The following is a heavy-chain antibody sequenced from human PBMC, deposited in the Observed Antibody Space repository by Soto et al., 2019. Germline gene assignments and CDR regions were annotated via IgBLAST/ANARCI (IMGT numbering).Heavy chain of an antibody. D-gene: IGHD2-21*02. CDR2: IYYSGRS. CDR1: GESISSSSYY. Sequence: SETLSLTCIVSGESISSSSYYWGWIRQPPGKGLEWIGSIYYSGRSYYNPSLKSRVSISIDTSKNQFSLKLSSVTAADTAVYYCARQRTTVVTQAYFDYWGQGALVTVSS. V-gene: IGHV4-39*01. J-gene: IGHJ4*02. CDR3: ARQRTTVVTQAYFDY.